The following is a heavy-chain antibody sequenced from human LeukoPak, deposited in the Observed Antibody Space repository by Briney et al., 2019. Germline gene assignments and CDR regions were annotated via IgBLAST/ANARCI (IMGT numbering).Heavy chain of an antibody. CDR1: GYTFDSCG. D-gene: IGHD5/OR15-5a*01. V-gene: IGHV1-18*01. CDR3: ARDLGSTTNWFDP. Sequence: GASVKVSCKASGYTFDSCGITWVRQAPGQGLEWVGWISPYTGKTDYGQKFQGRVTMTTDTSTSTAYMELTSLRSDDTAVYYCARDLGSTTNWFDPWGQGTLVTVSS. J-gene: IGHJ5*02. CDR2: ISPYTGKT.